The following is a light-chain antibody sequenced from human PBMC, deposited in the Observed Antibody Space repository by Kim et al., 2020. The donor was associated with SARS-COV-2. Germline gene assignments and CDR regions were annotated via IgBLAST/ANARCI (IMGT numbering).Light chain of an antibody. J-gene: IGLJ3*02. CDR2: RND. CDR1: TSNIENNY. V-gene: IGLV1-47*01. Sequence: QSVLSHPPSASGTPGQTVTISCSGRTSNIENNYGYWFQQFPGTAPKLLMFRNDQRPTGIPDRFSGSKSGTSVSLAISGLRAEDEADYYCAAWDDCLNGWVFGGGTKLTVL. CDR3: AAWDDCLNGWV.